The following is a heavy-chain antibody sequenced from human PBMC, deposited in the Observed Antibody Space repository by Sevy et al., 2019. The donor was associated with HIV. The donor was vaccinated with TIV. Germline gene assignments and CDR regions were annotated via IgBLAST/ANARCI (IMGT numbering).Heavy chain of an antibody. V-gene: IGHV1-18*01. CDR2: ISAYNGNT. CDR3: ARDRPYDYGDYLSENWFDP. D-gene: IGHD4-17*01. J-gene: IGHJ5*02. Sequence: ASVKVSCKASGYTFTSYGISWERQAPGRGLEWMGWISAYNGNTNYAQKLQGRVTMTTDTSTSTAYMELRSLRSDDTAVYYCARDRPYDYGDYLSENWFDPWGQGTLVTVSS. CDR1: GYTFTSYG.